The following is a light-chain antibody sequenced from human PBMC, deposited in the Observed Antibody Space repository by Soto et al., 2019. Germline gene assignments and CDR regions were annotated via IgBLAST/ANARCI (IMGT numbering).Light chain of an antibody. J-gene: IGKJ1*01. V-gene: IGKV1-17*01. CDR1: QGIRND. Sequence: DIQMTQSPSSLSASVGDRVTITCRAIQGIRNDLAWYQQKPGKAPKRLIYAASSLRSGVPSRFSGSGSGTEFTLTISSLQPDDFATYYCQHYNSYSEAFGQGTKVDIK. CDR3: QHYNSYSEA. CDR2: AAS.